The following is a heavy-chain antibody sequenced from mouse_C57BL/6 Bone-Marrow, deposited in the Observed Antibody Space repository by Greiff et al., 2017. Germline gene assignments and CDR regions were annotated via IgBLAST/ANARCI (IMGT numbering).Heavy chain of an antibody. V-gene: IGHV1-82*01. J-gene: IGHJ2*01. CDR1: GYAFSSSW. D-gene: IGHD5-5*01. CDR2: IYPGDGDT. Sequence: QVQLKESGPELVKPGASVKISCKASGYAFSSSWMNWVKQRPGKGLEWIGRIYPGDGDTNYNGKFKGKATLTADKSSSTAYMQLSSLTSEDSAVYFCARSHLPYDFDYWGQGTTLTVSS. CDR3: ARSHLPYDFDY.